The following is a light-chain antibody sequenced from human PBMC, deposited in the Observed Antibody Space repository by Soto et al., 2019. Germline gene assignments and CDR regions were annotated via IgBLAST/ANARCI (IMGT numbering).Light chain of an antibody. J-gene: IGKJ5*01. V-gene: IGKV3D-7*01. Sequence: PGERVTLSCRDSQSVSSSYLTWYQQKPGQAPRLLIYGASTRATSIPARFSGSGSGTDFTLTISSLQPEDFAVYYCQQDYNLPITFGQGTRLEIK. CDR2: GAS. CDR3: QQDYNLPIT. CDR1: QSVSSSY.